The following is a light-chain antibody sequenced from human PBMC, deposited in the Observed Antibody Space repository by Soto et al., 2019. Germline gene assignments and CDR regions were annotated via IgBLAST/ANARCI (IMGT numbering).Light chain of an antibody. V-gene: IGLV2-14*01. CDR1: SSDVGGYNY. CDR3: SSYTSSSTLEV. Sequence: LTQPASVSGSPGQSITISCTGTSSDVGGYNYVSWYQQHPGKAPKLMIYDVSNRPSGVSNRFSGSKSGNTASLTISGLQAEDEADYYCSSYTSSSTLEVFGTGTKVTV. CDR2: DVS. J-gene: IGLJ1*01.